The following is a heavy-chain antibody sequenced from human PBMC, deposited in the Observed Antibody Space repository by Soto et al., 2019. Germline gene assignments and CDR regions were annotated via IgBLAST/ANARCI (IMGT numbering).Heavy chain of an antibody. CDR3: ARTSMQSSGYSYGHGGMDV. Sequence: EVQLVQSGAEVKKPGESLRISCKGYGYSFTSYWISWVRQRPGTGLECMGRIDPSDSYTNYSPSFQGHVTISADKSISTAYLQCSILKASDTAMYYCARTSMQSSGYSYGHGGMDVWGQGTTVTVSS. V-gene: IGHV5-10-1*01. CDR2: IDPSDSYT. D-gene: IGHD5-18*01. J-gene: IGHJ6*02. CDR1: GYSFTSYW.